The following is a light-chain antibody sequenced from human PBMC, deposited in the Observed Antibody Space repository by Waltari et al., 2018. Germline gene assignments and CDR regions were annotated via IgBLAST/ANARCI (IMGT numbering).Light chain of an antibody. Sequence: EIVLTQSPGTLSSSPGERATLSCRASQSVSSSYLAWYQQKPGQAPRLLIYGASSRATGITDRFSGSGSGTDFTLTISRLEPEDFVVYYCQQYGRSPRTFGQGTTVEIK. CDR1: QSVSSSY. CDR2: GAS. V-gene: IGKV3-20*01. J-gene: IGKJ1*01. CDR3: QQYGRSPRT.